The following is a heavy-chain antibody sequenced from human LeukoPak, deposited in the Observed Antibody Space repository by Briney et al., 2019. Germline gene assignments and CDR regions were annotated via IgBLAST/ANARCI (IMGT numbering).Heavy chain of an antibody. CDR2: ISYDGSNK. CDR1: GFTFSSYG. Sequence: GGSLRLSCAASGFTFSSYGMHWVRQAPGKGLEWVAVISYDGSNKYYADSVKGRFTISRDNSRNTLYLQMNSLRAEDTAVYYCAKVSQYYYGSGSFIDYWGQGTLVTVSS. J-gene: IGHJ4*02. CDR3: AKVSQYYYGSGSFIDY. D-gene: IGHD3-10*01. V-gene: IGHV3-30*18.